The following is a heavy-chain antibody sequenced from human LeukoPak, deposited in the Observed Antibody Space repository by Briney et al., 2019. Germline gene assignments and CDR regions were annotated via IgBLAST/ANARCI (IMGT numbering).Heavy chain of an antibody. Sequence: SETLSLTCTVSGGPISSGDYYWSWIRQPPGKGLEWIGYIYYSGSTNYNPSLKSRVTISEDTSKNQFSLKLSSVTAADTAVYYCARGGGWSPYYFDYWGQGTLVTVSS. CDR1: GGPISSGDYY. J-gene: IGHJ4*02. CDR3: ARGGGWSPYYFDY. V-gene: IGHV4-61*08. D-gene: IGHD4-23*01. CDR2: IYYSGST.